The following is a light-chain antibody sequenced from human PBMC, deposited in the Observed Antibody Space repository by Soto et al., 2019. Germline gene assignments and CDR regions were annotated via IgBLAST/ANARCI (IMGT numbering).Light chain of an antibody. J-gene: IGKJ4*02. CDR1: QDISNY. CDR2: GAS. CDR3: LQHNSYPLS. V-gene: IGKV1-17*03. Sequence: DIQMTQSPSAMSASVGDSVTSTCRASQDISNYLAWCQQKPGQVPKRLIYGASNLQGGVPTRFSGSRSGTAFTHTSSSLQPEDFATYYWLQHNSYPLSFGGGTAVVIK.